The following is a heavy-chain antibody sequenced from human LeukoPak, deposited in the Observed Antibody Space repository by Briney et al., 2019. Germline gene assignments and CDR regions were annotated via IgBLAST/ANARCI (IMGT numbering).Heavy chain of an antibody. Sequence: GGSLRLSCAASGFTFSDYALGWVRQAPGRGLEWVSSISSSSSYIYYADSVKGRFTISRDNAKNSLYLQMNSLRAEDTAVYYCAREYYYDSSGYLEQFFDYWGQGTLVTVSS. D-gene: IGHD3-22*01. CDR2: ISSSSSYI. J-gene: IGHJ4*02. CDR3: AREYYYDSSGYLEQFFDY. CDR1: GFTFSDYA. V-gene: IGHV3-21*01.